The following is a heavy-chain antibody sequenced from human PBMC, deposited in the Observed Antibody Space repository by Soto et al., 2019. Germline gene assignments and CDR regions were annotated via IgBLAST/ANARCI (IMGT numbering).Heavy chain of an antibody. CDR2: INHSGST. CDR3: PRVTFLGTTNRPFDY. CDR1: GGSIISYY. Sequence: SEMLSLTCTVSGGSIISYYWSWIRQPPGTGLEWIGEINHSGSTNYNPSLKSRVTISVDTSKNQFSLKLTSVTAADTAVYYCPRVTFLGTTNRPFDYWGQGTLVTVSS. J-gene: IGHJ4*02. D-gene: IGHD1-1*01. V-gene: IGHV4-34*01.